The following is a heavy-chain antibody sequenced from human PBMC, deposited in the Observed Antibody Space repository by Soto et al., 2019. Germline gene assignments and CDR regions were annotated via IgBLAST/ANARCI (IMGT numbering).Heavy chain of an antibody. CDR3: ARGRFSGYSSGGYMDV. D-gene: IGHD5-18*01. CDR1: GYTFTSYD. Sequence: ASVKVSCKASGYTFTSYDISWVRQATGQGLEWMGWMNPNSGNTGYAQKFQGRVTMTRNTSISTAYMELSSLRSEDTAVYYCARGRFSGYSSGGYMDVWGKGTTVTVSS. V-gene: IGHV1-8*01. J-gene: IGHJ6*03. CDR2: MNPNSGNT.